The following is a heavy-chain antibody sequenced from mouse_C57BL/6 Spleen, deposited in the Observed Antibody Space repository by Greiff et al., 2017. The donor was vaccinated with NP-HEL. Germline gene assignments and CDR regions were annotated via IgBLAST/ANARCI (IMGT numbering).Heavy chain of an antibody. D-gene: IGHD2-3*01. J-gene: IGHJ2*01. V-gene: IGHV5-6*01. CDR2: ISSGGSYT. CDR1: GFTFSSYG. CDR3: ASLDGYYLFFDY. Sequence: EVKLVESGGDLVKPGGSLKLSCAASGFTFSSYGMSWVRQTPDKRLEWVATISSGGSYTYYPDSVKGRFTISRDNAKNTLYLQMSSLKSEDTAMYYCASLDGYYLFFDYWGQGTTLTVSS.